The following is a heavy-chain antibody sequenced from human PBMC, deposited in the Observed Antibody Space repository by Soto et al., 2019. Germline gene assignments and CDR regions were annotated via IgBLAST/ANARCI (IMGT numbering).Heavy chain of an antibody. D-gene: IGHD1-26*01. CDR3: ARHHVRGRTIAGAAEF. Sequence: QVQLQQWGAELLKPSETLSLTCAVYGKSLSGYYWSWIRQPPGKALEWIGEINHSGNTNYNPSLKSRATISVDTSKNQLFLNLSSVTAADTAMYYCARHHVRGRTIAGAAEFWGQGTLVTVSS. J-gene: IGHJ4*02. CDR1: GKSLSGYY. CDR2: INHSGNT. V-gene: IGHV4-34*01.